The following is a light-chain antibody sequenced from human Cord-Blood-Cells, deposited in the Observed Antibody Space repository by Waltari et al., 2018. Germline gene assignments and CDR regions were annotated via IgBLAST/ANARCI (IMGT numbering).Light chain of an antibody. Sequence: EIVLTQSPAPLSLSPGERATLSCRASQSVSSYLAWYQQKPGQAPRLLIYDASNRATGIPARFSGSGSGTDFTLTISSLEPEDFAVYYCQQRSNCPPFTFGPGTKVDIK. CDR1: QSVSSY. J-gene: IGKJ3*01. V-gene: IGKV3-11*01. CDR2: DAS. CDR3: QQRSNCPPFT.